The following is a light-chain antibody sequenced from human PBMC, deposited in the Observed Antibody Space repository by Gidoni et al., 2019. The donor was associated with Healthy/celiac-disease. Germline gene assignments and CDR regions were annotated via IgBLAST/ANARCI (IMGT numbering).Light chain of an antibody. CDR3: QQSCSTPWT. CDR2: AAS. CDR1: QSISSY. V-gene: IGKV1-39*01. J-gene: IGKJ1*01. Sequence: DIQMTHSPSSLTASVGDRVTITCRASQSISSYLNWYQQKPGKAPKLLIYAASSLQSGVPSRFSGSGSGTDFTLTISSLQPEDFAAYYCQQSCSTPWTFGQGTRVEIK.